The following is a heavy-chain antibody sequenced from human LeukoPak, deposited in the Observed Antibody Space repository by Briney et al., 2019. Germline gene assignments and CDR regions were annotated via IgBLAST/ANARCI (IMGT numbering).Heavy chain of an antibody. CDR3: AKDFRDGYAFDI. D-gene: IGHD5-24*01. Sequence: GGSLRLSCAASDFTFSIYAMNWVRQAPGKGLEWVAVISYDGSNKYYADSVKGRFTISRDNSKNTLYLQMNSLRAEDTAVYYCAKDFRDGYAFDIWGQGTMVTVSS. CDR2: ISYDGSNK. V-gene: IGHV3-30*18. J-gene: IGHJ3*02. CDR1: DFTFSIYA.